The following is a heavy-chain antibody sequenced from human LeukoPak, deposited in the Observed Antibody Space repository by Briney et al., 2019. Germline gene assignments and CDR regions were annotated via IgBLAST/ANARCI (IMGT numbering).Heavy chain of an antibody. CDR2: ISYDGSNK. V-gene: IGHV3-30-3*01. CDR1: GFTFSSYA. Sequence: GRSLRLSCAASGFTFSSYAMHWVRQAPGKGLEWVAVISYDGSNKYYADSVKGRFTISRDNSKNTLYLQMNSLRAEDTAVYFCARGGLAAPVGGYWGQGSLVTVSS. D-gene: IGHD6-13*01. J-gene: IGHJ4*02. CDR3: ARGGLAAPVGGY.